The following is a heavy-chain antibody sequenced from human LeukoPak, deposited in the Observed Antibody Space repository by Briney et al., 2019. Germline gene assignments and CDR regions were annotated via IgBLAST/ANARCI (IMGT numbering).Heavy chain of an antibody. CDR3: ASYDFWSGHNFDF. Sequence: PSETLSLTCTVSRYSISSGYYWGWIRQPPGKGLEWIGNIHHSGSTYYNPSLKSRVTISLDTSNNQFSLKLSSVTAADTAVYYCASYDFWSGHNFDFWGQGTLVTVSS. CDR2: IHHSGST. D-gene: IGHD3-3*01. J-gene: IGHJ4*02. V-gene: IGHV4-38-2*02. CDR1: RYSISSGYY.